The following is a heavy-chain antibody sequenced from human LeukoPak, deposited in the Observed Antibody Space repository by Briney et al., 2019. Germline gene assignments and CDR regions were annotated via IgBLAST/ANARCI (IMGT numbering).Heavy chain of an antibody. Sequence: GGSLRLSCAASGFTFSSYAMRWVRQAPGKGLEFVSTITRSGDNTYYANAVRGRFTVSRDNSKNTLFLQVASLRPEDMAVYYCTRVADSGDYSDYWGQGTLVTVSS. D-gene: IGHD3-10*01. CDR1: GFTFSSYA. CDR3: TRVADSGDYSDY. V-gene: IGHV3-64*01. CDR2: ITRSGDNT. J-gene: IGHJ4*02.